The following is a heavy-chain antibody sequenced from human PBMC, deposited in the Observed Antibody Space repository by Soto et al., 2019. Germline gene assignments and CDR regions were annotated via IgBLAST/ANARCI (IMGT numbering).Heavy chain of an antibody. D-gene: IGHD2-2*01. CDR3: ARSSCSSTSCYYFDY. CDR2: IYTSGST. Sequence: SETLSLTCTVFGGSISSYYWSWIRQPAGKGLEWIGRIYTSGSTNYNPSLKSRVTMSVDTSKNQFSLKLSSVTAADTAVYYCARSSCSSTSCYYFDYWGQGTLVTVSS. J-gene: IGHJ4*02. CDR1: GGSISSYY. V-gene: IGHV4-4*07.